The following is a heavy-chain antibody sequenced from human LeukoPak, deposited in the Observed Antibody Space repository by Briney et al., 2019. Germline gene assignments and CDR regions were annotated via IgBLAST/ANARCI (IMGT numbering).Heavy chain of an antibody. J-gene: IGHJ4*02. Sequence: PSETLSLTCTVSGGSISSYYWSWIRQPPGKGLEWIGYIYYSGSTNYNPSLKSRVTISVDTSKNQFSLKLSSVTAADTAVYYCAREGYGDYVGYWGQGTLVTVSS. CDR2: IYYSGST. CDR1: GGSISSYY. D-gene: IGHD4-17*01. V-gene: IGHV4-59*01. CDR3: AREGYGDYVGY.